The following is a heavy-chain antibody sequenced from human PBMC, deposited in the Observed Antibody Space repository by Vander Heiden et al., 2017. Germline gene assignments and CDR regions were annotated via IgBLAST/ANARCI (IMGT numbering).Heavy chain of an antibody. CDR2: ISGSGVGT. J-gene: IGHJ4*02. V-gene: IGHV3-23*01. D-gene: IGHD6-13*01. Sequence: EVQLLESGGGLVQPGGSLRLSCAPSGFTFKNYAMSWVRQAPGKGLEWVSAISGSGVGTYYADSVKGRFTISRDNSKNTMSLQMNSLRAEDTAVYYCAKDSAAAVYDYWGQGTLVTVSS. CDR1: GFTFKNYA. CDR3: AKDSAAAVYDY.